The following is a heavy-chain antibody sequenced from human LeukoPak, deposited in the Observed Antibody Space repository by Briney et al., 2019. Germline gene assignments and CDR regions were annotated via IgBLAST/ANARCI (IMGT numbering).Heavy chain of an antibody. Sequence: GGSLRLSCAASGFTVSSNYMSWVRQAPGKGLEWVSYISSSSSTIYYADSVKGRFTISRDNAKNSLYLQMNSLRAEDTAVYYCASLAGLVPVDYWGQGTLVTVSS. CDR1: GFTVSSNY. CDR2: ISSSSSTI. CDR3: ASLAGLVPVDY. J-gene: IGHJ4*02. V-gene: IGHV3-48*01. D-gene: IGHD6-19*01.